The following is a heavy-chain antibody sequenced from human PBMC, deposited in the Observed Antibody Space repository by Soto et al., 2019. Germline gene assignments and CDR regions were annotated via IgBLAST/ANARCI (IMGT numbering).Heavy chain of an antibody. J-gene: IGHJ4*02. CDR3: ARDSGGPGRYFDY. D-gene: IGHD3-10*01. V-gene: IGHV1-69*13. CDR1: GGTFSNYA. Sequence: GASVKVSCKASGGTFSNYAISWVRQAPGQGLEWMGGIIPIFGTTNYAQKFQGRVTITADESTSTAYMKLSSLRSQDTAVYYCARDSGGPGRYFDYWGQGTLVTVS. CDR2: IIPIFGTT.